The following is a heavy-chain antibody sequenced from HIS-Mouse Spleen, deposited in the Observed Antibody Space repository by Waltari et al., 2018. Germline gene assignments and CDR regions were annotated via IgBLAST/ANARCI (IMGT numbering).Heavy chain of an antibody. Sequence: QLQLQESGPGLVKPSETLSLTCTVSGGSISSSSYYWGWIRQPPGKGLEWIGSCYYSGGTDYNPSLKSRVTISVDTSKNQFSLKLSAVTAADTAVYYCAREIPYSSSWYDWYFDLWGRGTLVTVSS. J-gene: IGHJ2*01. V-gene: IGHV4-39*07. CDR1: GGSISSSSYY. CDR2: CYYSGGT. CDR3: AREIPYSSSWYDWYFDL. D-gene: IGHD6-13*01.